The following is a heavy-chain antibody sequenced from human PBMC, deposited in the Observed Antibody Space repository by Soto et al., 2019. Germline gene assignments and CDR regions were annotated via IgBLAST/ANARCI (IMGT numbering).Heavy chain of an antibody. D-gene: IGHD3-22*01. V-gene: IGHV1-2*02. CDR3: ARERISGYYDSSGYYHLVYYYGMDV. CDR2: INPNSGGT. J-gene: IGHJ6*02. Sequence: ASVKVSCKASGYTFTGYYMHWVRQAPGQGLEWMGWINPNSGGTNYAQKFQGRVTMTRDTSISTAYMELSRLRSDDTAVYYCARERISGYYDSSGYYHLVYYYGMDVWGQGTTVTVSS. CDR1: GYTFTGYY.